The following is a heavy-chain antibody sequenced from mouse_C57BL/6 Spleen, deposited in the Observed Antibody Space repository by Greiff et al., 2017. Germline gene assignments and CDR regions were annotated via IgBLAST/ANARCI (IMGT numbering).Heavy chain of an antibody. V-gene: IGHV1-26*01. CDR2: INPHNGGT. D-gene: IGHD1-1*01. CDR1: GYTFTDYY. Sequence: SGPELVKPGASVKISCKASGYTFTDYYMNWVKQSHGKSLEWIGDINPHNGGTSYNQKFKGKATLTVDKSSSTAYMELRSLTSEDSAVYDCAREYYGSRRCAYWGQGTLVTVSA. J-gene: IGHJ3*01. CDR3: AREYYGSRRCAY.